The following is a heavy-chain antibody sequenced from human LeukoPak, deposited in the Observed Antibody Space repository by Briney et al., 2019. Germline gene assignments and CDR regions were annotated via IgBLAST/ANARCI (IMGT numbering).Heavy chain of an antibody. CDR3: ARGYFDWLLYY. CDR1: GFTFSDYY. CDR2: ISSSGSTI. J-gene: IGHJ4*02. D-gene: IGHD3-9*01. Sequence: TGGSLRLSCAASGFTFSDYYMSWIRQAPGKGLEWVSYISSSGSTIYYADSVKGRFTISRDNSKNTLYLQMNSLRAEDTAVYYCARGYFDWLLYYWGQGTLVTVSS. V-gene: IGHV3-11*01.